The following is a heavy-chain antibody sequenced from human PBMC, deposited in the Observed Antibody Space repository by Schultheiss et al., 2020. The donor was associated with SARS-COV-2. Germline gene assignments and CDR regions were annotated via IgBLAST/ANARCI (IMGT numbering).Heavy chain of an antibody. CDR1: GFTFSSYG. D-gene: IGHD3-10*01. V-gene: IGHV3-33*01. Sequence: GGSLRLSCAASGFTFSSYGMHWVRQAPGKGLEWVAVIWYDGSNKYYADSVKGRFTISRDNSKNTLYLQMNSLRAEDTAVYYCARDRNYYGSGSGFDIWGQGTMVTVS. CDR2: IWYDGSNK. CDR3: ARDRNYYGSGSGFDI. J-gene: IGHJ3*02.